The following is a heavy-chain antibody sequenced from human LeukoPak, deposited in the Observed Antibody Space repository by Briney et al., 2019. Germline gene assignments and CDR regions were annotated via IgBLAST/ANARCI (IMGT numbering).Heavy chain of an antibody. V-gene: IGHV3-11*04. D-gene: IGHD6-19*01. CDR2: ISSSGRTI. J-gene: IGHJ4*02. CDR1: GFTFRSYW. Sequence: GGSLRLSCAASGFTFRSYWMSWIRQAPGKGLEWVSYISSSGRTIYYADSVKGRITISRDNAKNSLNLQTNSLRAEDTAVYYCARVAVTGIGVDYWGQGTLVTVSS. CDR3: ARVAVTGIGVDY.